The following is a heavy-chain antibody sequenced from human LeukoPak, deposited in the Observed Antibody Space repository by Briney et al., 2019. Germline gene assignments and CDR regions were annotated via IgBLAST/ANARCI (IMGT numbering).Heavy chain of an antibody. Sequence: SETLSLTCTVSGYSISSGYYWGWIRQPPGKGLEWIGSIYHSGSTYYNPSLKSRVTISVDTSKNQFSLKLSSVTAADTAVYYCARVFSGWLIDYWGQGTLVTVSS. CDR2: IYHSGST. D-gene: IGHD6-19*01. V-gene: IGHV4-38-2*02. J-gene: IGHJ4*02. CDR1: GYSISSGYY. CDR3: ARVFSGWLIDY.